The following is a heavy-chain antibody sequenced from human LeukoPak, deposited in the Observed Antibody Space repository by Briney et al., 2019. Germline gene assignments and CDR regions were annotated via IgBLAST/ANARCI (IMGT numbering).Heavy chain of an antibody. CDR1: GGSISSYY. J-gene: IGHJ4*02. D-gene: IGHD2-2*01. Sequence: SETLSLTCTVSGGSISSYYWSWIRQPPGKGLEWIGYIYYSGYTSYNPSLESRVTIAVDTSKNQSSLKLTSVTAADTAVYFCASACSSTSCYEGPRFDYWGQGTLVTVSS. CDR2: IYYSGYT. CDR3: ASACSSTSCYEGPRFDY. V-gene: IGHV4-59*01.